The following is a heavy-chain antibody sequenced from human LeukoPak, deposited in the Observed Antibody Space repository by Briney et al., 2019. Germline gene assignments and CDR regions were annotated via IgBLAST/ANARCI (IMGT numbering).Heavy chain of an antibody. CDR2: IIPILGIA. D-gene: IGHD3-10*01. Sequence: GASVKVSCKASGGTFRSYTISWVRQAPGQGLEWMGRIIPILGIANYAQKFQGRVTITADKSTSTAYMELSSLRSEDTAVYYCARDMGNYYGMDVWGQGTTVTVSS. V-gene: IGHV1-69*04. J-gene: IGHJ6*02. CDR1: GGTFRSYT. CDR3: ARDMGNYYGMDV.